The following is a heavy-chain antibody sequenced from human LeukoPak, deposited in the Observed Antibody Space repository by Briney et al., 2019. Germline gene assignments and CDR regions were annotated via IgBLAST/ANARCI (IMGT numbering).Heavy chain of an antibody. J-gene: IGHJ4*02. D-gene: IGHD4-17*01. CDR1: GGSFSGYY. V-gene: IGHV4-34*01. CDR2: INHSGST. CDR3: ARELGGVTTIDY. Sequence: SETLSLTCAVYGGSFSGYYWSWIRQPPGKGLEWIGEINHSGSTNYNPSLKSRVTISVDTSKNQFSLNLSSVTAADTAVYYCARELGGVTTIDYWGQGTLVTVSS.